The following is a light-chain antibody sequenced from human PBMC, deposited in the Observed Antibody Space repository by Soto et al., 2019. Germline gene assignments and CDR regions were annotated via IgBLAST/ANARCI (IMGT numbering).Light chain of an antibody. J-gene: IGKJ4*01. V-gene: IGKV3-11*01. CDR1: QTISSC. CDR2: DAS. Sequence: EIVLTQTPATLSLSPGERATLSCRASQTISSCLAWYQQKPGQAPRLLIYDASNRAAGIPARFSGFGSGTDFTLTISSLEPEDVAIYYCQQRTNWPLTFGGGTNVEIK. CDR3: QQRTNWPLT.